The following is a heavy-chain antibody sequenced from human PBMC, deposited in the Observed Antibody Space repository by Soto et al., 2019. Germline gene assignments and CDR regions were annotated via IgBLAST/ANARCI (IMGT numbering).Heavy chain of an antibody. J-gene: IGHJ4*02. D-gene: IGHD3-10*01. Sequence: QVTLKESGPVLVKPTETLTLTCTVSGFSLNNARMGVSWIRQPPGKALEWLGHIFSNDEKSYTTSLKTRLTSDKDPSKIQVVRTMAHMDPVDTATYCCARFDGFGQFPLDSWGQGILVTVSS. V-gene: IGHV2-26*01. CDR1: GFSLNNARMG. CDR2: IFSNDEK. CDR3: ARFDGFGQFPLDS.